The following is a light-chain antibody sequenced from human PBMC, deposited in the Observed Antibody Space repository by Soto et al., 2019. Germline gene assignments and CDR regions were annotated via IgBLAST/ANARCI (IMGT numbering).Light chain of an antibody. J-gene: IGKJ2*01. CDR3: QQYNKWPQYT. Sequence: EIVMTQSPATLSVSPGQRATLSCRASQSVVSNLAWYQQKPGQAPRLLIYGASTRAAGVPVRFSGSGSGTQFTLTISSLQAADVAVYYCQQYNKWPQYTFGQGTKVDIK. V-gene: IGKV3-15*01. CDR1: QSVVSN. CDR2: GAS.